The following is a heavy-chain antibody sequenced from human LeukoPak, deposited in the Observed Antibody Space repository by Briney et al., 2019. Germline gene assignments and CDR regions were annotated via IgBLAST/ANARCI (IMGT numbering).Heavy chain of an antibody. J-gene: IGHJ3*02. CDR2: IVVGSGNT. Sequence: GASVKVSCKASGFTFTSSAMQWVRQARGQRLEWIGWIVVGSGNTNYAQKFQERVTITRDMSTSTAYMELSSLRSEDTAVYYCAAAGVVITKGAFDIWGQGTMVTVSS. CDR3: AAAGVVITKGAFDI. CDR1: GFTFTSSA. V-gene: IGHV1-58*02. D-gene: IGHD3-22*01.